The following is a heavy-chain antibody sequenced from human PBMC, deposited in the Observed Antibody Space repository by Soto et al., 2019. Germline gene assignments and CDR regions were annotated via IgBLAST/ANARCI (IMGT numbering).Heavy chain of an antibody. Sequence: GESLKISCAASGFTVSSNYMSWVRQAPGKGLEWVSVIYSGGSTYYADSVKGRFTISRDNSKNTLYLQMNSLRAEDTAVYYCARGPLPALGAFDIWGQGTMVTVSS. CDR2: IYSGGST. D-gene: IGHD7-27*01. CDR3: ARGPLPALGAFDI. V-gene: IGHV3-66*01. CDR1: GFTVSSNY. J-gene: IGHJ3*02.